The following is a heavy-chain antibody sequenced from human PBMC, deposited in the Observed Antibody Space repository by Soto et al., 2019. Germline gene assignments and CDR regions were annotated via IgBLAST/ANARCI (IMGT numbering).Heavy chain of an antibody. CDR2: IIPILGIA. V-gene: IGHV1-69*02. D-gene: IGHD4-17*01. CDR1: GGTFSSYT. CDR3: ARAGIPSYGDFSGYYYYGMDV. J-gene: IGHJ6*02. Sequence: GASVKVSCKASGGTFSSYTISWVRQAPGQGLEWMGRIIPILGIANYAQKFQGRVTITADKSTSTAYMELSSLRSEDTAVYYCARAGIPSYGDFSGYYYYGMDVWGQGTTVTVSS.